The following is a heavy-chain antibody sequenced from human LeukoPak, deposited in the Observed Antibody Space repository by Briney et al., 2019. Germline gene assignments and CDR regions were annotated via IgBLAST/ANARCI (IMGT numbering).Heavy chain of an antibody. CDR1: GGSISSYY. CDR2: IYYSGST. V-gene: IGHV4-59*08. Sequence: SETLSLTCTVSGGSISSYYWSWIRQPPGKGLEWIGYIYYSGSTNYNPSLKSRVTISVDTCKNQFSLKLSSVTAADTAVYYCARHMVRGAGAFDIWGQGTMVTVSS. J-gene: IGHJ3*02. D-gene: IGHD3-10*01. CDR3: ARHMVRGAGAFDI.